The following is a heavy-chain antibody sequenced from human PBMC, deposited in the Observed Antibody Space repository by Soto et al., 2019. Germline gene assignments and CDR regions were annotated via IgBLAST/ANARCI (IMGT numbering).Heavy chain of an antibody. CDR2: IKQDGSEK. J-gene: IGHJ5*02. V-gene: IGHV3-7*05. CDR1: GFTFSRDW. CDR3: ATALDTIFGVVIIRWFDP. Sequence: EVQLVESGGGLVQPGGSLRLSCAASGFTFSRDWMSWLRQAPGKGLEWVANIKQDGSEKYYVDSVKGRFTISRDNAKNSLYLQMDSLRAEDTAVYYCATALDTIFGVVIIRWFDPWGQGTLVTVSS. D-gene: IGHD3-3*01.